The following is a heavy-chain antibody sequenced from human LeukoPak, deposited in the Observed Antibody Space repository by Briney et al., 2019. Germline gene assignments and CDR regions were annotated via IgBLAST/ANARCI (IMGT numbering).Heavy chain of an antibody. CDR3: ARVSYFDSSGYYPNYFDY. Sequence: SVKVSCKASGGTFSSYAISWVRQAPGQGLEWMGGIIPIFGTANYAQKFQGRVTITADESTSTAYMELSSLRSEDTAVYYCARVSYFDSSGYYPNYFDYWGQGTLVTVSS. CDR2: IIPIFGTA. V-gene: IGHV1-69*13. CDR1: GGTFSSYA. J-gene: IGHJ4*02. D-gene: IGHD3-22*01.